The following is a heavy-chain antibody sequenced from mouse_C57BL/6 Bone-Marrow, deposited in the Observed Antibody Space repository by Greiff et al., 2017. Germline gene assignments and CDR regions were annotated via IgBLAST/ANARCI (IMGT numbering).Heavy chain of an antibody. D-gene: IGHD1-1*01. V-gene: IGHV1-54*01. J-gene: IGHJ2*01. CDR1: GYAFTNYL. Sequence: QVQLQQSGAELVRPGTSVKVSCKASGYAFTNYLIEWVKQRPGQGLEWIGVINPGSGGTNYNEKFKGKATLTADTSSSAAYMQLSSLTSEDSAVYFCARITTVVATVDYWGQGTTLTVSS. CDR3: ARITTVVATVDY. CDR2: INPGSGGT.